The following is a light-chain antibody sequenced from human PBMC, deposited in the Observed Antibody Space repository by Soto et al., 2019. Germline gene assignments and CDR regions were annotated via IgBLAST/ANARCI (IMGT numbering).Light chain of an antibody. CDR3: HLRTDLLVT. V-gene: IGKV3-11*01. Sequence: EVVLTQSPVPQCLSPGKRATLSAVASQSFRGLLAWYQQKPGQAPRLLIYDAYNRATGIPPRFSGSGSGTDFTLTISCLEPEDFAVYCCHLRTDLLVTFGQGSRLANK. J-gene: IGKJ5*01. CDR2: DAY. CDR1: QSFRGL.